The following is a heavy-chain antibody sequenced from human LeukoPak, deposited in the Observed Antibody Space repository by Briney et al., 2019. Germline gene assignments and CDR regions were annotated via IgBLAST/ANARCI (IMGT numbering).Heavy chain of an antibody. D-gene: IGHD3-10*01. CDR2: IRGTGGST. CDR1: GFTFSSYA. Sequence: PGGSLRLSCAASGFTFSSYAMSWVRQAPGKGLEWVSAIRGTGGSTYYADSVKGRFTISRDNSKNTLYLQMNSLRAEDTAVYYCAKGNTMIRGVIIPATYYFDYWGQGTLVTVSS. CDR3: AKGNTMIRGVIIPATYYFDY. J-gene: IGHJ4*02. V-gene: IGHV3-23*01.